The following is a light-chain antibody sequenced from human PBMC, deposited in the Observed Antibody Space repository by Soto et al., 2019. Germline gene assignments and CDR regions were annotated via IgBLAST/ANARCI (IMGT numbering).Light chain of an antibody. CDR2: DVS. CDR1: SSDVGGYNY. V-gene: IGLV2-14*01. CDR3: SSYSSSSPYVV. Sequence: QSALTQPASVSGSPGQSITISCTGTSSDVGGYNYVSWYQQHPGKAPKLMIYDVSNRPSGVSNRFSGSKSGNTASLTISGLQADDEAAYYCSSYSSSSPYVVFGGGTKVTVL. J-gene: IGLJ2*01.